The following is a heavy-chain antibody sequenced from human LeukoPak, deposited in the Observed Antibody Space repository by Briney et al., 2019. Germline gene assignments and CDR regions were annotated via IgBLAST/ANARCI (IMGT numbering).Heavy chain of an antibody. CDR3: ADYYYDSSGNAFDI. CDR2: INHSGST. V-gene: IGHV4-34*01. CDR1: GGSFSGYY. J-gene: IGHJ3*02. Sequence: SGTLSLTCAVYGGSFSGYYWSWIRQPPGKGLEWIGEINHSGSTNYNPSLKSRVTISVDTPKNQFSLKLSSVTAADTAVYYCADYYYDSSGNAFDIWGQGTMVTVSS. D-gene: IGHD3-22*01.